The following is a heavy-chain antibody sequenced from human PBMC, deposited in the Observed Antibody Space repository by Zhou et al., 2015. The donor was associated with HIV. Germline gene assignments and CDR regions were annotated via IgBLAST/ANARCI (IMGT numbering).Heavy chain of an antibody. CDR2: IIPIFGTA. CDR1: GGTFSSYA. V-gene: IGHV1-69*01. CDR3: ARGITMVRGVTRAFSFDY. Sequence: QVDLVQSGPEVRMPGASVKVSCKSSGGTFSSYAISWVRQAPGQGLEWMGGIIPIFGTANYAQKFQGRVTITADESTSTAYMELSSLRSEDTAVYYCARGITMVRGVTRAFSFDYWGQGTLVTVSS. D-gene: IGHD3-10*01. J-gene: IGHJ4*02.